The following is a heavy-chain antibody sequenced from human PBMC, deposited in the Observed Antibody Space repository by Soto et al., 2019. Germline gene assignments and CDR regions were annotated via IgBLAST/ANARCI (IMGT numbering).Heavy chain of an antibody. D-gene: IGHD3-10*01. V-gene: IGHV3-30-3*01. J-gene: IGHJ4*02. CDR1: GFIFSDYA. Sequence: QVHLVESGGGVVQPGRSLRLSCAASGFIFSDYALNWVRQAPGKGLEWVAVVYSDGSKTFYADSVKGRFSISRDNSKNILYLQMNSLTPEDTAVYYCAGIMGVNPDWGQGTLVTVSS. CDR3: AGIMGVNPD. CDR2: VYSDGSKT.